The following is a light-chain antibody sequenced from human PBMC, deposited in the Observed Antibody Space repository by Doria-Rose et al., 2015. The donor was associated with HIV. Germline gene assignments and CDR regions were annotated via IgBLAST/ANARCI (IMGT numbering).Light chain of an antibody. V-gene: IGKV1-9*01. CDR2: GAS. CDR3: QQLDSFPRT. CDR1: QGISRY. Sequence: DIRMTQSPSFLSASVGVRVTITCRASQGISRYLAWYQQKPGKAPTLLIFGASTLQSGVPSRFSGSGSGTEFTLTIRSLQPEDFATYYCQQLDSFPRTFGQGTKVELK. J-gene: IGKJ1*01.